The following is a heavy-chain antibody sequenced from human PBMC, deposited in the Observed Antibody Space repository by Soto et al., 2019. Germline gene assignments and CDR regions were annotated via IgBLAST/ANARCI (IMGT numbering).Heavy chain of an antibody. V-gene: IGHV3-33*01. CDR2: IWYDGSNK. J-gene: IGHJ3*02. CDR3: ARDHLAKRGGSGRGGAFDI. CDR1: GFTFSSYG. D-gene: IGHD6-19*01. Sequence: GGSLRLSCAASGFTFSSYGMHWVRQAPGKGLEWVAVIWYDGSNKYYADSVKGRFTISRDNSKNTLYLQMNSLRAEDTAVYYCARDHLAKRGGSGRGGAFDIWGQGTMVTVSS.